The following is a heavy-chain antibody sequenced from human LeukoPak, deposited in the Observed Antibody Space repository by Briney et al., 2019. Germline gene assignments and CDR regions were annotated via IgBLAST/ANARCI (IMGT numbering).Heavy chain of an antibody. CDR1: GFTFSNAW. V-gene: IGHV3-15*01. CDR2: IKSKTDGGTK. CDR3: TTGGPCSGGSCYSS. Sequence: GGSLRLSCAASGFTFSNAWMSWVRQAPGKGLELVCRIKSKTDGGTKDYAAPVKGRFTISRDDSTNTPYLQMNSLKTEDTAVYYCTTGGPCSGGSCYSSGGQGTLVTVSS. J-gene: IGHJ4*02. D-gene: IGHD2-15*01.